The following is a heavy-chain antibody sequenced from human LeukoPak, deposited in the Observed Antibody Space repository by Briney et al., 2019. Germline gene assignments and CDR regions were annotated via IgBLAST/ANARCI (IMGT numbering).Heavy chain of an antibody. CDR1: GFTFRRSW. CDR2: INGDGSEQ. J-gene: IGHJ6*02. CDR3: ARVKVSSGWYGYYGMDV. D-gene: IGHD6-19*01. V-gene: IGHV3-7*01. Sequence: GGSLRLSCSASGFTFRRSWMSWVRQAPGKGLEWVANINGDGSEQFYVDSVKGRFTISRDNAKNSLYLQMNSLRAEDTAVYYCARVKVSSGWYGYYGMDVWGQGTTVTVSS.